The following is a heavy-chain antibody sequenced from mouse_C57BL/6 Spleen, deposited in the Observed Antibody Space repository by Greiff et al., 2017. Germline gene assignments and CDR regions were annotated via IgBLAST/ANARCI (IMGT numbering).Heavy chain of an antibody. J-gene: IGHJ3*01. Sequence: QVQLQQPGAELVKPGASVKMSCKASGYTFTSYWITWVKQRPGQGLEGIGDIYPGSGSTNYNEKFKSKATLTINTTTSTAYMKLSSLTAEDSAVYYCARFYYDYPFAYWGQGTLVTVSA. D-gene: IGHD2-4*01. CDR1: GYTFTSYW. V-gene: IGHV1-55*01. CDR3: ARFYYDYPFAY. CDR2: IYPGSGST.